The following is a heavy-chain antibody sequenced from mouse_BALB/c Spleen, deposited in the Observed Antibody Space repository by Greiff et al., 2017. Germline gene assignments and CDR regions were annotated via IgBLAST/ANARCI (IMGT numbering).Heavy chain of an antibody. Sequence: VQLQQTGPELVKPGASVKISCKASGYSFTDYIMLWVKQSHGKSLEWIGNINPYYGSTSYNLKFKGKATLTVDKSSSTAYMQLNSLTSEDSAVYYCARMMGRWGQGTLVTVSA. CDR2: INPYYGST. J-gene: IGHJ3*02. V-gene: IGHV1-39*01. CDR1: GYSFTDYI. D-gene: IGHD2-3*01. CDR3: ARMMGR.